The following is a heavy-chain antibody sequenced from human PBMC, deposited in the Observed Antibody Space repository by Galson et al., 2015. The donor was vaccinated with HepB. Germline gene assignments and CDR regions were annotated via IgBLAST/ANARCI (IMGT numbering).Heavy chain of an antibody. J-gene: IGHJ4*02. CDR1: GFTFSSYA. CDR3: AKDSLQWFGELLYYDY. V-gene: IGHV3-30*04. D-gene: IGHD3-10*01. CDR2: ISYDGSNK. Sequence: SLRLSCAASGFTFSSYAMHWVRQAPGKGLEWVAVISYDGSNKCYADSVKGRFTISRDNSKNTLYLQMNSLRAEDTAVYYCAKDSLQWFGELLYYDYWGQGTLVTVSS.